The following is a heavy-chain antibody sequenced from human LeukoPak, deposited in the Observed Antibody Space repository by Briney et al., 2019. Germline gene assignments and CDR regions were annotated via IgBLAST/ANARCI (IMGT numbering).Heavy chain of an antibody. V-gene: IGHV3-15*01. CDR3: TTDVNRFMVTASS. D-gene: IGHD2-21*02. J-gene: IGHJ5*02. CDR2: IRSKTDGGAS. Sequence: PGGSPRPSCAASGFTFSKVWMTWVRQAPGKGLEWVGRIRSKTDGGASEYAAPVKGRFSISRDDSNNTLYLEMISLEAEDTAIYYCTTDVNRFMVTASSWGQGTLVTVSS. CDR1: GFTFSKVW.